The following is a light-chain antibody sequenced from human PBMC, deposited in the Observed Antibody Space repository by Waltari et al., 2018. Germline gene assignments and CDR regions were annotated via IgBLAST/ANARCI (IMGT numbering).Light chain of an antibody. CDR3: QQLNSYPVT. CDR2: AAS. J-gene: IGKJ2*01. CDR1: QGINSY. V-gene: IGKV1-9*01. Sequence: DIQLTQSPSFLSASVGDRVTITCRASQGINSYLAWYQQKPGKAPKLLIYAASTLQSGVPSRFSGSGSGTECTLTISSLQPEEFATYYRQQLNSYPVTFGQGTKLEIK.